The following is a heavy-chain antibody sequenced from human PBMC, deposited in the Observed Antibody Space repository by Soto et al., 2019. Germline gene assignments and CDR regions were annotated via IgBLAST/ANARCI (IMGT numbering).Heavy chain of an antibody. Sequence: ASVKVSCKTSGYTFTRNAIHWVRQAPGQSLEWIGRINAGNGDTKYSQKFQGRVTITRDTSASAAYMEISALGSDDTSIYYCARSKLDYSSFDFGGQEPQLTFP. CDR3: ARSKLDYSSFDF. D-gene: IGHD3-16*01. CDR1: GYTFTRNA. J-gene: IGHJ4*02. V-gene: IGHV1-3*01. CDR2: INAGNGDT.